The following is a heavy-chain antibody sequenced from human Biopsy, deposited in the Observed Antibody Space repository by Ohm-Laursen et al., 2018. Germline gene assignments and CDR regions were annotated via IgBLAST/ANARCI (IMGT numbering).Heavy chain of an antibody. CDR1: GNTFAIYH. Sequence: SVKVSCKASGNTFAIYHIHWVRQAPGHGPEWMGWMNPKSGKTGYEQKFRGRVAMTSDTSISTAYMELSILGSEDTAAYYCARAVRNQLVSEYWGQGTLVTVSS. CDR3: ARAVRNQLVSEY. J-gene: IGHJ4*02. D-gene: IGHD1-1*01. V-gene: IGHV1-8*02. CDR2: MNPKSGKT.